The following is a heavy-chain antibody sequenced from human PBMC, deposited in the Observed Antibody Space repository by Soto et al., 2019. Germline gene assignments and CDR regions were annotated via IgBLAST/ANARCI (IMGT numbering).Heavy chain of an antibody. CDR2: IYYIGTT. D-gene: IGHD1-1*01. J-gene: IGHJ5*02. CDR3: AKNETTRPWFEP. Sequence: QLQLQESGPGLVKASQTLSLPCTVSGGSIRHGNYYWSWIRQLPGKGLEWIGNIYYIGTTSYNPSLKRRVIISIHTSKNPSSLELTSVIAADTAVYYCAKNETTRPWFEPWGPGTLVTVSS. V-gene: IGHV4-31*03. CDR1: GGSIRHGNYY.